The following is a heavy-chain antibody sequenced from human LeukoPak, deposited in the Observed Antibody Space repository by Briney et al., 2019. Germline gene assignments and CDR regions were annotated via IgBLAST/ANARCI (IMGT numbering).Heavy chain of an antibody. CDR1: GFTFSS. Sequence: GGSLRLSCAASGFTFSSINWVRQAPGKGLEWVSSISSSSSYIYYADSVKGRFTISRDNAKNSLYLQMNSLRVEDTATYYCAKGHFASSSFFDVWGQGALVTVSS. CDR2: ISSSSSYI. D-gene: IGHD6-6*01. CDR3: AKGHFASSSFFDV. V-gene: IGHV3-21*04. J-gene: IGHJ4*02.